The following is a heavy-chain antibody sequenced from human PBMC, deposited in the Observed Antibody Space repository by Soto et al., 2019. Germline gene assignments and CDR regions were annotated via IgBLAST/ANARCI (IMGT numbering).Heavy chain of an antibody. Sequence: QVQLVESGGGVVQPGRSLRLSCAASGFTFSSYGMHWVRQAPGKGLEWVAVIWYDGSNKYYADSVKGRFTISRDNSKNTLYLQMNSLRAEDTAVYYCARGEASIAAAGTGGFDNWFDPWGQGTLVTVSS. CDR2: IWYDGSNK. CDR1: GFTFSSYG. D-gene: IGHD6-13*01. V-gene: IGHV3-33*01. CDR3: ARGEASIAAAGTGGFDNWFDP. J-gene: IGHJ5*02.